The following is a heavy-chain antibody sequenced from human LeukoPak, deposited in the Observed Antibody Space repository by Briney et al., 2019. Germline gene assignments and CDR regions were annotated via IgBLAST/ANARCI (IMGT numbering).Heavy chain of an antibody. V-gene: IGHV3-20*04. CDR2: INWNGGST. CDR3: ARAQTYGDSRLLLDY. J-gene: IGHJ4*02. Sequence: PGGSLRLSCAASGFTFDDYGMSWVRHAPGKGLEWVSGINWNGGSTGYADSVEGRFTIFRDNAKNSQYLQMNSLRVEDTALYYCARAQTYGDSRLLLDYWGQGTLVTVSS. CDR1: GFTFDDYG. D-gene: IGHD4-17*01.